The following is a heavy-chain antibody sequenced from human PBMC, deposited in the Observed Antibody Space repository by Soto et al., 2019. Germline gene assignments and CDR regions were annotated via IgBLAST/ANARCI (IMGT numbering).Heavy chain of an antibody. CDR1: GFTFSHYG. V-gene: IGHV3-30*18. CDR2: ILHDGSNE. D-gene: IGHD4-4*01. Sequence: PGWSLRLSCAAPGFTFSHYGMHWVRQAPGKGLEWAAHILHDGSNEYYADSVQGRFTISRDTSKNTLYLQMNSLTGDDTAVYYWAKRRDGYSCYFYNGIDVWGQGTTGTGSS. J-gene: IGHJ6*02. CDR3: AKRRDGYSCYFYNGIDV.